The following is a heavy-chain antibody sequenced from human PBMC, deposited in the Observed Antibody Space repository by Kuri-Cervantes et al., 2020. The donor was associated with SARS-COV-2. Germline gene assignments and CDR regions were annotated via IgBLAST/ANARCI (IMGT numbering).Heavy chain of an antibody. CDR1: GGTFSSYA. V-gene: IGHV1-69*13. CDR2: IIPIFGTA. Sequence: SVKVSCKASGGTFSSYAISWVRQAPGRGLEWMGGIIPIFGTANYAQKFQGRVTITADESTCTAYMELSSLRSEDTAVYYCARDRGPQGYYYDSSGYSQNAFDIWGQGTMVTVSS. CDR3: ARDRGPQGYYYDSSGYSQNAFDI. J-gene: IGHJ3*02. D-gene: IGHD3-22*01.